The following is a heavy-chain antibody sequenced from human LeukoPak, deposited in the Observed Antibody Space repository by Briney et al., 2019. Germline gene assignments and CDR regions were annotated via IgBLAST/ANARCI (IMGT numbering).Heavy chain of an antibody. CDR1: GFTFSSYG. V-gene: IGHV3-33*08. J-gene: IGHJ3*01. D-gene: IGHD3-22*01. Sequence: GGSLRLSCAASGFTFSSYGMHWVRQAPGKGLEWVAVIWHDGSNKYYGDSVKGRFTLSSDTSKTTMYLQMISLRPEDTAMYFCARGNTYYYDTSGYAGAFDLWGHGTMVSVSS. CDR2: IWHDGSNK. CDR3: ARGNTYYYDTSGYAGAFDL.